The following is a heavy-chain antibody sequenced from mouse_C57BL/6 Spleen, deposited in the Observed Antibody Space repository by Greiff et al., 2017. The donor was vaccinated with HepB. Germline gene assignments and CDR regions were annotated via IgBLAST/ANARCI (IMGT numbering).Heavy chain of an antibody. CDR1: GYAFSSSW. V-gene: IGHV1-82*01. Sequence: VKLVESGPELVKPGASVKISCKASGYAFSSSWMNWVKQRPGKGLEWIGRIYPGDGDTNYNGKFKGKATLTADKSSSTAYMQLSSLTSEDSAVYFCAREGGLTGTRYYAMDYWGQGTSVTVSS. J-gene: IGHJ4*01. CDR3: AREGGLTGTRYYAMDY. D-gene: IGHD4-1*01. CDR2: IYPGDGDT.